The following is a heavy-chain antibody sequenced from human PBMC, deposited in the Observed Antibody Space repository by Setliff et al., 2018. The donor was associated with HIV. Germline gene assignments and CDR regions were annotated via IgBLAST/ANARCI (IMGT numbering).Heavy chain of an antibody. J-gene: IGHJ3*02. CDR2: INPNSGAT. CDR3: ATLDQDFHSSAFDSFDI. Sequence: GASVKVSCKSSGYTFNDYFIHWVRQVPGQGLEWMGWINPNSGATNYAQTFQGRVTMTRDTSINTAYMKLSRLRSDDTAMYYCATLDQDFHSSAFDSFDIWGQGTLVTVSS. CDR1: GYTFNDYF. D-gene: IGHD3-9*01. V-gene: IGHV1-2*02.